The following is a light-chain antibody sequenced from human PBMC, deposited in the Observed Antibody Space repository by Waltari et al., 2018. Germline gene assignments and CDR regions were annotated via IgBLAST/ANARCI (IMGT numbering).Light chain of an antibody. CDR1: SSDVGGYNY. CDR2: DVT. CDR3: GSYAGSYSWV. V-gene: IGLV2-11*01. J-gene: IGLJ3*02. Sequence: QSALTQPRSVSGSPGQSVTIPRTGTSSDVGGYNYVSWYQHHPGKAPKCMIYDVTRRPAGVPDRFSGSKSGNTASLTISGLQAEDEADYYCGSYAGSYSWVFGGGTKVTVL.